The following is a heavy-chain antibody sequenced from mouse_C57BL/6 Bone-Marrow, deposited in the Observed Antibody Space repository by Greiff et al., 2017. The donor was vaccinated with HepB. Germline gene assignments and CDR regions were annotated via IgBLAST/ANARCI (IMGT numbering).Heavy chain of an antibody. V-gene: IGHV1-50*01. CDR1: GYTFTSYW. CDR3: ARRDYYYGSSYCWYFDV. D-gene: IGHD1-1*01. CDR2: IDPSDSYT. J-gene: IGHJ1*03. Sequence: VQLQQPGAELVKPGASVKLSCKASGYTFTSYWMQWVKQRPGQGLEWIGEIDPSDSYTNYNQKFKGKATLTVDTSSSTAYMQLSSLTSEDSAVYYCARRDYYYGSSYCWYFDVWGTGTTVTVSS.